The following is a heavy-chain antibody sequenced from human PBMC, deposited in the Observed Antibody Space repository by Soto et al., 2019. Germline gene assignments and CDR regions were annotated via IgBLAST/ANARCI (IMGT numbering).Heavy chain of an antibody. D-gene: IGHD5-18*01. CDR2: IYYSGST. CDR3: ASNVDTAIAYYYYYGMDV. CDR1: GGSVSSGSYH. Sequence: SETLSLTCTVSGGSVSSGSYHWSWIRQPPGKGLEWIGYIYYSGSTNYNPSLKSRVTISVDTSKNQFSLKLSSVTAADTAVYYCASNVDTAIAYYYYYGMDVWGQGTTVTAP. J-gene: IGHJ6*02. V-gene: IGHV4-61*01.